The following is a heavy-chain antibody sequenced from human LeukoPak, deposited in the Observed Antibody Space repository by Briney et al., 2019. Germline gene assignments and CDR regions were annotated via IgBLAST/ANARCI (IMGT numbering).Heavy chain of an antibody. J-gene: IGHJ3*02. Sequence: PGRSLRLSCAASGFTFSSYSMNWVRQAPGKGLEWVSYISSSSSTIYYADSVKGRFTISRDNAKNSLYLQMNSLRAEDTAVYYCARDLGQQQPNAFDIWGQGTMVTVSS. CDR2: ISSSSSTI. V-gene: IGHV3-48*04. CDR1: GFTFSSYS. CDR3: ARDLGQQQPNAFDI. D-gene: IGHD6-13*01.